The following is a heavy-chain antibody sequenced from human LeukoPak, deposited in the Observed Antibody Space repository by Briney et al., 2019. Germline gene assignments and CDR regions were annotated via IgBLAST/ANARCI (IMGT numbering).Heavy chain of an antibody. D-gene: IGHD6-19*01. CDR1: GDSVSSNTAG. Sequence: SQTLSLTCAISGDSVSSNTAGWIWIRQSPSRGLEWLGRTYYRSKWITDYGESVKGRITISPDTSRNQFSLQLSSVTPEDTAVYYCVRDSHTTGWFHFGPHPSYYLDSWGRGTLVTVSS. CDR3: VRDSHTTGWFHFGPHPSYYLDS. V-gene: IGHV6-1*01. J-gene: IGHJ4*02. CDR2: TYYRSKWIT.